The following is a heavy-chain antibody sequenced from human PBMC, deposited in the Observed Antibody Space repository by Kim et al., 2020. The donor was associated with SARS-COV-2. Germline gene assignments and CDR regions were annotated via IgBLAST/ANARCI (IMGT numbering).Heavy chain of an antibody. V-gene: IGHV3-48*02. J-gene: IGHJ4*02. D-gene: IGHD6-13*01. CDR3: ARDSGPHSSPNDF. Sequence: YIADSVRGRFTISRDDAKNALFLQMNSLRDGDKAVYYCARDSGPHSSPNDFWGQGTLVTVSS.